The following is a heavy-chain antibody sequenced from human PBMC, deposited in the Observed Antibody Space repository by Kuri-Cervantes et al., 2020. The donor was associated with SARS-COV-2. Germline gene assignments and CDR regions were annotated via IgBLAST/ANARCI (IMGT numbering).Heavy chain of an antibody. CDR1: GVTFSSYG. CDR3: ARSPSAITTSYNYYYYMDV. CDR2: IRYDGSNK. J-gene: IGHJ6*03. V-gene: IGHV3-30*02. D-gene: IGHD2-2*01. Sequence: GGSLRLSCASSGVTFSSYGKHWVRQAPGKGLEWVAFIRYDGSNKYYADSVKGRFTISRDNSKNTLYLQMNSLRSDDTAVFYCARSPSAITTSYNYYYYMDVWGKGTAVTVSS.